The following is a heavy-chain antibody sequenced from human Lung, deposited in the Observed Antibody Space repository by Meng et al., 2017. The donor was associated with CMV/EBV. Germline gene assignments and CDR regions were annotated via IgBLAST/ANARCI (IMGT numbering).Heavy chain of an antibody. CDR3: ARGQRYYYGSGRWDRAWYYYGMDV. J-gene: IGHJ6*02. CDR1: GGSFSGYY. Sequence: SETLSLXCAVYGGSFSGYYWSWIRQPPGKGLEWIGEINHSGSTNYNPSLKSRVTISVDTSKNQFSLKLSSVTAADTAVYCCARGQRYYYGSGRWDRAWYYYGMDVWGQGTTVTVSS. CDR2: INHSGST. D-gene: IGHD3-10*01. V-gene: IGHV4-34*01.